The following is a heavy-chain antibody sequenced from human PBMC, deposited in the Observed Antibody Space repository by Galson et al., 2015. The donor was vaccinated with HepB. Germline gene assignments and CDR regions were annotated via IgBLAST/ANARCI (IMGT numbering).Heavy chain of an antibody. D-gene: IGHD6-19*01. Sequence: SLRLSCAASGFTFSSYAMNWVRQAPGKGLEWVAVISYDGSNKYYADSVKGRFTISRDNSKNTLYLQMNSLRAEDTAVYYCARGIAVAGSGGFDYWGQGTLVTVSS. CDR3: ARGIAVAGSGGFDY. V-gene: IGHV3-30-3*01. CDR1: GFTFSSYA. CDR2: ISYDGSNK. J-gene: IGHJ4*02.